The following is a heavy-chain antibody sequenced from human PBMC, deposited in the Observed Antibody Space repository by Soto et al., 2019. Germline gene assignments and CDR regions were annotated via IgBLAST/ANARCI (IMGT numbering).Heavy chain of an antibody. Sequence: PWGSLRLSCAASGFYFSDHGMHLVRHSPFEWLEWVTVISYDGTAKYYKESVKGRFTTSRDNSKKTLYLQIDSLRVEDTAVYYCAKDEGRFLRNYFNYGIDVWGLGTTVTVSS. CDR1: GFYFSDHG. D-gene: IGHD3-3*01. CDR3: AKDEGRFLRNYFNYGIDV. V-gene: IGHV3-33*03. CDR2: ISYDGTAK. J-gene: IGHJ6*02.